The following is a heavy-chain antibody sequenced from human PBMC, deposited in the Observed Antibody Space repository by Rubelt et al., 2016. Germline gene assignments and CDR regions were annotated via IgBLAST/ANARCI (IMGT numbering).Heavy chain of an antibody. CDR3: AREGGTSYRYFDY. Sequence: VRQAPGKGLEWVSYISSSSSYIYYTDSVRGRFTISRDNSKNTLYLQMISLRPEDTAVYNCAREGGTSYRYFDYWGQGTLVTVSS. J-gene: IGHJ4*02. CDR2: ISSSSSYI. V-gene: IGHV3-21*01. D-gene: IGHD1-26*01.